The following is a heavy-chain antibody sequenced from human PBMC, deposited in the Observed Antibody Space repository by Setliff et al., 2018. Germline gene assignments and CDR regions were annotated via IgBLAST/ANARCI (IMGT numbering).Heavy chain of an antibody. CDR1: GGSISSYY. CDR2: FYHSGST. J-gene: IGHJ5*02. CDR3: ARHPTGFPNWFDV. V-gene: IGHV4-59*08. Sequence: SETLSLTCNVSGGSISSYYWTWIRQPPGKGLEWIGSFYHSGSTNSNSSLMSRVTISLDTSNNRFSLKLNSVTAADPAVYYCARHPTGFPNWFDVWGQGTLVTVSS. D-gene: IGHD3-9*01.